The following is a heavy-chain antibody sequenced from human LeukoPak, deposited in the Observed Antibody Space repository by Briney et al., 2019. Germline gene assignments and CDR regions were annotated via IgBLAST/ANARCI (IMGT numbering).Heavy chain of an antibody. D-gene: IGHD2-15*01. CDR1: GFTFSNHA. J-gene: IGHJ4*02. CDR2: ISGSGRTT. V-gene: IGHV3-23*01. CDR3: AKSVVVKRSIDY. Sequence: GGSLRLSCAASGFTFSNHAMSWVRQTPGKGLQWVSVISGSGRTTEYADSVKGRFTISRDNSKNTLSLQMNSLRVEDTAIYYCAKSVVVKRSIDYWGQGTLVTVSS.